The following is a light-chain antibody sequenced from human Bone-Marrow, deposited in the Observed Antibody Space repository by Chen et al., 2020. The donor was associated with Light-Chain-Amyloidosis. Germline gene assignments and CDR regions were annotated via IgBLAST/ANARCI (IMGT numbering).Light chain of an antibody. CDR1: SPNIGAGYG. CDR3: QSYDRSLSTYV. J-gene: IGLJ1*01. V-gene: IGLV1-40*01. CDR2: DSY. Sequence: QSVLTQPPSVSGAPGQSVTISGPGSSPNIGAGYGVNWYQQVPGTAPKLLIFDSYSRPSGVPDRFSGSKSGTSASLAITGLQAEDEADYYCQSYDRSLSTYVFGTGTRATVL.